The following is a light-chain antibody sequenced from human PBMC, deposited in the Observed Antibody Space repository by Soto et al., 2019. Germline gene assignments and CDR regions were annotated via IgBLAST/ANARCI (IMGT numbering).Light chain of an antibody. J-gene: IGLJ1*01. CDR1: SSDIGGYNY. CDR3: STYAGSSNFV. CDR2: EVN. Sequence: QSVLTQPPSASGSPGQSVTISCTGTSSDIGGYNYVSWYQHHPGKAPELIIYEVNKRPSGVPGRFSGSKPGNTASLTVSRPQTEDEADYYCSTYAGSSNFVFGTGTKVTVL. V-gene: IGLV2-8*01.